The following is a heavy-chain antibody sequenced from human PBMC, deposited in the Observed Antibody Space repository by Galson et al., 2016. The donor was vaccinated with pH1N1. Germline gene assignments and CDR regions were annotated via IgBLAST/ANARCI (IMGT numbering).Heavy chain of an antibody. CDR1: GYDFINSG. V-gene: IGHV1-18*04. Sequence: QSGAEVKKPGSSVKVSCKASGYDFINSGVNWVRQAPGQGLEWMGWISVYDGKTVYAEKVQGRVTMTTDTSTNTAYMEVRSLKSDDTAVYYCARGGSEHRDSGARYAAFDIWGQGTMVTVSS. CDR3: ARGGSEHRDSGARYAAFDI. CDR2: ISVYDGKT. D-gene: IGHD5-12*01. J-gene: IGHJ3*02.